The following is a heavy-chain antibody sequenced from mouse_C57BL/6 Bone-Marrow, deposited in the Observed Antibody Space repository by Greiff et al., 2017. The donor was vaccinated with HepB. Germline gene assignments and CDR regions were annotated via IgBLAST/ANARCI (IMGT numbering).Heavy chain of an antibody. CDR2: INYDGSST. CDR3: ARALYYYGSSPLYAMDY. CDR1: GFTFSDYY. Sequence: EVQRVESEGGLVQPGSSMKLSCTASGFTFSDYYMAWVRQVPEKGLEWVANINYDGSSTYYLDSLKSRFIISRDNAKNILYLQMSSLKSEDTATYYCARALYYYGSSPLYAMDYWGQGTSVTVSS. D-gene: IGHD1-1*01. J-gene: IGHJ4*01. V-gene: IGHV5-16*01.